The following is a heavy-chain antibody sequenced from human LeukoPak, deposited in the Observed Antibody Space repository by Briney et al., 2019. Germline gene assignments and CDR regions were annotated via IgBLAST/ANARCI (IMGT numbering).Heavy chain of an antibody. V-gene: IGHV4-34*01. Sequence: SETLSLTCAVYGGSFSGYYWSWIRQPPGKGLEWIGEINHSGSTNYNPSLKSRVTISVDTSKNQFSLKLSSVTAADTAVYYCAKTKLRIAARPGGSYYYYYGMDVWGQGTTVTVSS. CDR2: INHSGST. CDR1: GGSFSGYY. J-gene: IGHJ6*02. D-gene: IGHD6-6*01. CDR3: AKTKLRIAARPGGSYYYYYGMDV.